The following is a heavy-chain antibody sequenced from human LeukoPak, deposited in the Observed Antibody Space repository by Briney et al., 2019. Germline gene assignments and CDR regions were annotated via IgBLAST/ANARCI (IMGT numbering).Heavy chain of an antibody. CDR2: IWYDASNK. CDR3: ATTASRGPQSAEYFQY. Sequence: PGGSLRLSCAASGFTFSNYCMHWVRQAPGKGLEWVAVIWYDASNKYCSDSVKGRFTISSDNSKNTLYLQMNSLRAEDTAVYYCATTASRGPQSAEYFQYWGQGTLVTVSS. V-gene: IGHV3-33*01. CDR1: GFTFSNYC. J-gene: IGHJ1*01.